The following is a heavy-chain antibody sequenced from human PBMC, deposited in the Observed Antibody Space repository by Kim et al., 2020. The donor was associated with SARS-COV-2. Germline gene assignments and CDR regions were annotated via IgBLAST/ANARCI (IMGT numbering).Heavy chain of an antibody. CDR3: AKDGGKYYYYGMDV. CDR1: GFTFSSYG. Sequence: GGSLRLSCAASGFTFSSYGMHWVRQAPGKGLEWVAVISYDGSNKYYADSVKGRFTISRDNSKNTLYLQMNSLRAEDTAVYYCAKDGGKYYYYGMDVWGQG. J-gene: IGHJ6*02. D-gene: IGHD3-16*01. CDR2: ISYDGSNK. V-gene: IGHV3-30*18.